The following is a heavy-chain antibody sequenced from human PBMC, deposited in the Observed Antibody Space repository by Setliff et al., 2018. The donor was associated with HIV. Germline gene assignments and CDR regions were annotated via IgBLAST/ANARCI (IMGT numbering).Heavy chain of an antibody. Sequence: PSETLSLTCTVSGGSINSRSYYWAWIRQPPGKGLEWVASIYFSGTPYYNPSRKNRVTISVDTSKNQFSLELSSVTAADTAVYYCARRGMWSYETGGNPTATFDYWGQGVLVTVSS. J-gene: IGHJ4*02. V-gene: IGHV4-39*01. CDR1: GGSINSRSYY. D-gene: IGHD2-8*02. CDR3: ARRGMWSYETGGNPTATFDY. CDR2: IYFSGTP.